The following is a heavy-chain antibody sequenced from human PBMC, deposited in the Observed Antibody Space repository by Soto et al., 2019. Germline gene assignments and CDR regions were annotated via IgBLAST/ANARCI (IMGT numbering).Heavy chain of an antibody. V-gene: IGHV1-8*01. CDR1: GYTFTSYD. CDR3: ARDRRYGSGSSSPYYYGMDV. J-gene: IGHJ6*02. CDR2: MNPNSGNT. Sequence: ASVEVSCKASGYTFTSYDINWVRQATGQGLEWMGWMNPNSGNTGCAQKFQGRVTMTRDTSTSAAYMELRSLRSDDTAVYYCARDRRYGSGSSSPYYYGMDVWGQGTTVTVSS. D-gene: IGHD3-10*01.